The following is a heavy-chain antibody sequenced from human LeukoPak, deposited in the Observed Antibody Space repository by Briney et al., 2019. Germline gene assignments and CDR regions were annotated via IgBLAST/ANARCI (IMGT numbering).Heavy chain of an antibody. V-gene: IGHV1-69*06. J-gene: IGHJ4*02. D-gene: IGHD5-12*01. Sequence: SVKVSCKASGDTFSSYAISWVRQAPGQGLEWMGGIIPIFGTANYAQKFQGRVTITADKSTSTAYMELSSLRSEDTAVYYCARDTGSERGYSGYGIWGQGTLVTVSS. CDR1: GDTFSSYA. CDR3: ARDTGSERGYSGYGI. CDR2: IIPIFGTA.